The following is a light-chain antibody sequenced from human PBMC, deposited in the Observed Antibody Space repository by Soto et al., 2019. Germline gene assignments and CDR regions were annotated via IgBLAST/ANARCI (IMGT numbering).Light chain of an antibody. CDR3: SSYASNGDVL. CDR1: SSDVGTYAY. J-gene: IGLJ2*01. Sequence: QSALTQPASVSGSPGQSITISCTGTSSDVGTYAYVSWYQHHPGKAPKLMIYDVSNRPSGVSDRFSGSKSGNTASLTISGLQAEDEADYYCSSYASNGDVLFGGGTQLTVL. CDR2: DVS. V-gene: IGLV2-14*03.